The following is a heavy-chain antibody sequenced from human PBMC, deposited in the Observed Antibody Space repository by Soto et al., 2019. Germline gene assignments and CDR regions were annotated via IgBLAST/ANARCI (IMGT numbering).Heavy chain of an antibody. J-gene: IGHJ3*02. Sequence: QSGGSLRLSCAASGFTFSSYAMHWVRQAPGKGLEWVAVISYDGSNKYYADSVKGRFTISRDNSKNTLYLQMNSLRAEDTAVYYCARERLWYSSSTGPGAFDIWGQGTMVTVSS. CDR3: ARERLWYSSSTGPGAFDI. D-gene: IGHD6-6*01. CDR1: GFTFSSYA. CDR2: ISYDGSNK. V-gene: IGHV3-30-3*01.